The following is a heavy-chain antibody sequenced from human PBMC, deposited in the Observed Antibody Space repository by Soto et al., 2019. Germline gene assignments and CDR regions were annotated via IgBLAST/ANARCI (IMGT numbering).Heavy chain of an antibody. D-gene: IGHD4-17*01. Sequence: SETLSLTCTVSGGSISSYYWSWIRQPPGKGLEWIGYIYYSGSTNYNPSLKSRVTISVDTSKNQFSLKLSSVTAADTAVYYCARHVGYGGNLIDYWGQGTLVTAPQ. J-gene: IGHJ4*02. CDR1: GGSISSYY. CDR3: ARHVGYGGNLIDY. V-gene: IGHV4-59*08. CDR2: IYYSGST.